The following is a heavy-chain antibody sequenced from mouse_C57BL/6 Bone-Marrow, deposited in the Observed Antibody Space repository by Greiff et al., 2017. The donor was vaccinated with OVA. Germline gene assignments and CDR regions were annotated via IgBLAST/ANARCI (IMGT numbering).Heavy chain of an antibody. Sequence: QVQLQQPGAELVRPGSSVKLSCKASGYTFTSYWMHWVKQRPIQGLEWIGNIDPSDSETHYNQKFKDKATLTVDKSSSTAYMQLSSLTSEDSAVYYGARETMITTPYAMDYWGQGTSVTVSS. D-gene: IGHD2-4*01. V-gene: IGHV1-52*01. J-gene: IGHJ4*01. CDR3: ARETMITTPYAMDY. CDR1: GYTFTSYW. CDR2: IDPSDSET.